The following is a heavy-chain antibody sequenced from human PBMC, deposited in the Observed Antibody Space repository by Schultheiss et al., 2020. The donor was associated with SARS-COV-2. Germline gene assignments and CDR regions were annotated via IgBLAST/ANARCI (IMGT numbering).Heavy chain of an antibody. Sequence: SETLSLTCTVSGGSISSYYWSWIRQPPGKGLEWIGYIYYSGSTNYNPSLKSRVTISVDTSKKQFSLKLSSVTAADTAVYYCARVIKVSTHYYYYGMDVWGQGTTVTVSS. CDR2: IYYSGST. CDR3: ARVIKVSTHYYYYGMDV. CDR1: GGSISSYY. J-gene: IGHJ6*02. V-gene: IGHV4-59*01.